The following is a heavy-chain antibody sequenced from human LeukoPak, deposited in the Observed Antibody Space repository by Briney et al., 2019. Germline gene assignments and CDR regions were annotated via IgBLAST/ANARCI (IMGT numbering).Heavy chain of an antibody. Sequence: GGSLRLSCAASGFTFSSYSMNWVRQAPGKGLEWVANIKQDGSEKYYVDSVKGRFTISRDNAKNSLYLQMNSLRAEDTAVYYCARAGVVPAAIGDYYMDVWGKGTTVTVSS. CDR3: ARAGVVPAAIGDYYMDV. J-gene: IGHJ6*03. CDR2: IKQDGSEK. V-gene: IGHV3-7*01. CDR1: GFTFSSYS. D-gene: IGHD2-2*01.